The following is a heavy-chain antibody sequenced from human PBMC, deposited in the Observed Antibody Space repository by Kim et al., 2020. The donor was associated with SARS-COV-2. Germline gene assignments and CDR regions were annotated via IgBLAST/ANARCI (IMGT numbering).Heavy chain of an antibody. Sequence: GGSLRLSCAASGFTFSSYGMHWVRQAPGKGLEWVAVISYDGSNKYYADSVKGRFTISRDNSKNTLYLQMNSLRAEDTAVYYCAKDYRRTTVTKGFDPWGQGTLVTVSS. V-gene: IGHV3-30*18. J-gene: IGHJ5*02. CDR2: ISYDGSNK. D-gene: IGHD4-17*01. CDR3: AKDYRRTTVTKGFDP. CDR1: GFTFSSYG.